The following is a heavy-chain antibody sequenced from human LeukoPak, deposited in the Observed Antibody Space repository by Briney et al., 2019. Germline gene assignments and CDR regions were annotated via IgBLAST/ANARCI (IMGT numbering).Heavy chain of an antibody. CDR3: AKDHDPYYYDSSGYPLDY. CDR2: IWYDGSNK. D-gene: IGHD3-22*01. Sequence: GGSLRLSCAASGFTLSSYGMHWVRQAPGKGLEWVAVIWYDGSNKYYADSVKGRFTISRDNSKNTLYLQMNSLRAEDTAVYYCAKDHDPYYYDSSGYPLDYWGQGTLVTVSS. CDR1: GFTLSSYG. V-gene: IGHV3-33*06. J-gene: IGHJ4*02.